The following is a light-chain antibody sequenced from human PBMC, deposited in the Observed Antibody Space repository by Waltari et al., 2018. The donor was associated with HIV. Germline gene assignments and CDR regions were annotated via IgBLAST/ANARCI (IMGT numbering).Light chain of an antibody. Sequence: SVLTQPPSASGTHGQRVTIPCYGSSSNIGSNTVHRYQQLPGTAPKPHSYANNQLPSGVPDRFSGSKTGTSASLAISGLQSEDEADYYCAAWDDSLNGGVFGGGTKLTVL. CDR1: SSNIGSNT. CDR2: ANN. CDR3: AAWDDSLNGGV. V-gene: IGLV1-44*01. J-gene: IGLJ2*01.